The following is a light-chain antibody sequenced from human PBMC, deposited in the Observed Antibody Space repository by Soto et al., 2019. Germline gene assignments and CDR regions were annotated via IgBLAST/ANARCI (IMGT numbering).Light chain of an antibody. Sequence: IQMTQSPSSVSASVGDRVILTCRASQRISSWLAWYHQRPGEAPRLLIYATSTLETGVPPRFSGSGSGRDFTLTISSLQPEDLGTYFCQQANSVPWTFGHWTKVEVK. CDR3: QQANSVPWT. CDR1: QRISSW. J-gene: IGKJ1*01. CDR2: ATS. V-gene: IGKV1-12*01.